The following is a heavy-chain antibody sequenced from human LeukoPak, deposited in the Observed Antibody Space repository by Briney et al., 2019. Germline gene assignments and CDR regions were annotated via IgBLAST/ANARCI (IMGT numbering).Heavy chain of an antibody. CDR2: IKQDGNEK. V-gene: IGHV3-7*01. J-gene: IGHJ6*03. Sequence: GGSLRLSCAASGFSFRTYWMNWVRQAPGKGLEWVANIKQDGNEKYYVDSVRGRFTISRDNAKNSLYLQMNSLRAEDTAVCYCVRDGGYCSGGTCYHYYYYMDVWGKGTTVTVSS. D-gene: IGHD2-15*01. CDR3: VRDGGYCSGGTCYHYYYYMDV. CDR1: GFSFRTYW.